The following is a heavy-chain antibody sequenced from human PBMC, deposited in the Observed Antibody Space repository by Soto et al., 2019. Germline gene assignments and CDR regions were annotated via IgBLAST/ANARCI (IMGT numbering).Heavy chain of an antibody. CDR1: GFTFSSYG. Sequence: PGGSLRLSCAASGFTFSSYGMHWVRQAPGKGLEWVAVIWYDGSNKYYADSVKGRFTISRDNSKNTLYLQMNSLRAEDTAVYYCARDFGLAAVTTIHYYYYGMDVWGQGTTVTVSS. CDR2: IWYDGSNK. CDR3: ARDFGLAAVTTIHYYYYGMDV. D-gene: IGHD4-17*01. J-gene: IGHJ6*02. V-gene: IGHV3-33*01.